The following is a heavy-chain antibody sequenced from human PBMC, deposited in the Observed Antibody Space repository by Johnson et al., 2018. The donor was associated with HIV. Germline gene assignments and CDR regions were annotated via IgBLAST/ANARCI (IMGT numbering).Heavy chain of an antibody. V-gene: IGHV3-30*04. D-gene: IGHD6-6*01. CDR1: GFTFSSYA. CDR3: ARSLPYSSSVGFDI. Sequence: QVQLVESGGGVVQPGRSLRLSCAASGFTFSSYAMHWVRKAPGKGLEWVAVISYDGSNKYYADSVKGRFTISRDNAKNSLYLQMNSLRAEDTAVYYCARSLPYSSSVGFDIWGQGTRVSVSS. J-gene: IGHJ3*02. CDR2: ISYDGSNK.